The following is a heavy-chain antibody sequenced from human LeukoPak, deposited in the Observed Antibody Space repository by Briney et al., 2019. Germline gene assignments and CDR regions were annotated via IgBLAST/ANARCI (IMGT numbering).Heavy chain of an antibody. Sequence: GSLRLSCAASGFTFSSYWMSWVRQAPGKGLEWVANIKQDGSEKYYVDSVKGRFTISRDNAKNSVYLQMNSLRVEDTAVYYCVRGSYGAYDYWGQGSLVTVSS. V-gene: IGHV3-7*01. CDR1: GFTFSSYW. J-gene: IGHJ4*02. D-gene: IGHD4-17*01. CDR3: VRGSYGAYDY. CDR2: IKQDGSEK.